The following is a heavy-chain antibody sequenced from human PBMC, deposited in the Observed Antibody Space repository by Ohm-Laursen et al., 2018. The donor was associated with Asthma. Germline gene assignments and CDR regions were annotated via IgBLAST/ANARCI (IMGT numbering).Heavy chain of an antibody. CDR1: GFTFSSYA. Sequence: SLRLSCTASGFTFSSYALSWVRQAPGKGLEWVSGISSSGGSTYYADSVEGRLTISRDNSKNTLYLQMNSLRAEDTAVYYCAKDVHAYYYDSSGCLTGWYFDLWGRGTLVTVSS. D-gene: IGHD3-22*01. J-gene: IGHJ2*01. CDR2: ISSSGGST. V-gene: IGHV3-23*01. CDR3: AKDVHAYYYDSSGCLTGWYFDL.